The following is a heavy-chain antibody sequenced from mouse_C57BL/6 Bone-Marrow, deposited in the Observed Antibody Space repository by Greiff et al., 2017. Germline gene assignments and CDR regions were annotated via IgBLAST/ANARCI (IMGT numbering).Heavy chain of an antibody. J-gene: IGHJ1*03. CDR3: ANHYYGSSFYWFFDV. CDR2: ISSGSSTI. D-gene: IGHD1-1*01. Sequence: EVQGVESGGGLVKPGGSLKLSCAASGFTFSDYGMHWVRQAPEKGLEWVAYISSGSSTIYYADTVKGRFTISRDNAKNTLFLQMTSLSSEDTAMYYFANHYYGSSFYWFFDVWGTGTTVTVSS. V-gene: IGHV5-17*01. CDR1: GFTFSDYG.